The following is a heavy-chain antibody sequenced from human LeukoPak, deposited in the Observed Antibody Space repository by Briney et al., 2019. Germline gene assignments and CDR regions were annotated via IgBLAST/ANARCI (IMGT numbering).Heavy chain of an antibody. J-gene: IGHJ4*02. CDR1: GFTFSSYA. CDR2: ISGSGGST. Sequence: GGSLRLSCAASGFTFSSYAMSWVRQAPGKGLEWVSAISGSGGSTYYADSVKGRFTISRDNSKNTLYLHMNSLRAEDTAVYYCAKGSLQHVSFFDYWGQGTLVTVSS. D-gene: IGHD6-6*01. CDR3: AKGSLQHVSFFDY. V-gene: IGHV3-23*01.